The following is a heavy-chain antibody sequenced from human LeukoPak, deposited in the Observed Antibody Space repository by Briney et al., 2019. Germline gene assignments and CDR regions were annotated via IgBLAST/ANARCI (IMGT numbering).Heavy chain of an antibody. V-gene: IGHV4-34*01. CDR3: ARSPRGAGTNYFDY. D-gene: IGHD6-19*01. CDR1: GGSFSGYY. J-gene: IGHJ4*02. Sequence: PSETLSLTCAVYGGSFSGYYWSWIRQPPGKGLEWIGEINHSGSTNYNPSLKSRVTISVDTSKNQFSLKLSSVTAADTAVYYCARSPRGAGTNYFDYWGQGTLVTVSS. CDR2: INHSGST.